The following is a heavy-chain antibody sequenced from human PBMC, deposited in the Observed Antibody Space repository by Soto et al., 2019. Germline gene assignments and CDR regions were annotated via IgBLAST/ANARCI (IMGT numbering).Heavy chain of an antibody. D-gene: IGHD3-22*01. CDR1: GGSVSSGSYY. J-gene: IGHJ4*02. Sequence: SETLSLTCTVSGGSVSSGSYYWSWIRQPPGKGLEWIGYIYYSGSTNYNPSLKSRVTISVDTSKNQFSLKLSSVTAADTAVYYCARAQGDYYDRSGYRFDYWGQATFVTVS. CDR3: ARAQGDYYDRSGYRFDY. V-gene: IGHV4-61*01. CDR2: IYYSGST.